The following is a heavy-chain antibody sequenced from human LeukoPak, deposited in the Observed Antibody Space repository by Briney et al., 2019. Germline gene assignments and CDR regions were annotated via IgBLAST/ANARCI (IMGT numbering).Heavy chain of an antibody. Sequence: GWSLRLSCTVSGFTLSSYEMSSIRLATGWGLEWGSGIDLSSGSLYYAESVEGRFTISRDDSKNTLYLQLNSLRVEDTGVYYCARNSGWYGVSWGQGTLVTVSS. J-gene: IGHJ4*02. CDR3: ARNSGWYGVS. D-gene: IGHD6-19*01. CDR1: GFTLSSYE. CDR2: IDLSSGSL. V-gene: IGHV3-23*01.